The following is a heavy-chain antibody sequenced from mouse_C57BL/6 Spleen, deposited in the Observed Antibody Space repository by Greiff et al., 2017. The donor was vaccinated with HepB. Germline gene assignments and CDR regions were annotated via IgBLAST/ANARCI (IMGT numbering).Heavy chain of an antibody. D-gene: IGHD2-3*01. Sequence: VQLQQSGAELVRPGASVTLSCKASGYTFTDYEMHWVKQTPVHGLEWIGAIDPETGGTAYNQKFKGKAILTADKSSSTAYMEPRSLTSEDSAVYYCTRCLYDYYFDYWGQGTTLTVSS. V-gene: IGHV1-15*01. CDR1: GYTFTDYE. CDR2: IDPETGGT. CDR3: TRCLYDYYFDY. J-gene: IGHJ2*01.